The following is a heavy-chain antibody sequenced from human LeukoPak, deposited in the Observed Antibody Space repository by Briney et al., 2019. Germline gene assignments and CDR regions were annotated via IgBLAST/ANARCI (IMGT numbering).Heavy chain of an antibody. CDR2: ISGSGDST. Sequence: GGSLRLSCATSGFTFSNYAMTWVRQAPGKGLEWVSSISGSGDSTYYADSVKGRFTISRDNSTNTLYLQVNTLRAEDTAVYYCAKGAGSSGWYPNDYWGQGTLVTVSS. CDR3: AKGAGSSGWYPNDY. D-gene: IGHD6-19*01. J-gene: IGHJ4*02. CDR1: GFTFSNYA. V-gene: IGHV3-23*01.